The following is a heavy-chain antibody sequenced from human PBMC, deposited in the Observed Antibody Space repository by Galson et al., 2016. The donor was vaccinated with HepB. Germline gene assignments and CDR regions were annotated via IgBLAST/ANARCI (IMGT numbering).Heavy chain of an antibody. CDR1: GYNFNNSW. J-gene: IGHJ4*02. CDR2: IFPGDSDL. V-gene: IGHV5-51*01. D-gene: IGHD2-15*01. CDR3: ATRTYCSGGSCWNS. Sequence: QSGAEVKQPGESLKISCKGSGYNFNNSWIAWVRQMPGKGLEWMAIIFPGDSDLTYGPSFEGQVTISADKSIGAAYLQWSNLRASDTAMYFCATRTYCSGGSCWNSWGQGTLVIVSS.